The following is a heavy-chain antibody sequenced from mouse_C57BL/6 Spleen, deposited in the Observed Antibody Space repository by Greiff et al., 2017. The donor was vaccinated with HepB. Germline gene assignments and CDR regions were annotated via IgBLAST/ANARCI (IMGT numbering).Heavy chain of an antibody. D-gene: IGHD1-1*01. Sequence: EVQGVESGGGLVQPKGSLKLSCAASGFSFNTYAMNWVRQAPGKGLEWVARIRSKSNNYATYYADSVKDRFTISRDDSESMLYLQMNNLKTEDTAMYYCVRTYGSSYDAMDYWGQGTSVTVSS. CDR3: VRTYGSSYDAMDY. CDR1: GFSFNTYA. J-gene: IGHJ4*01. CDR2: IRSKSNNYAT. V-gene: IGHV10-1*01.